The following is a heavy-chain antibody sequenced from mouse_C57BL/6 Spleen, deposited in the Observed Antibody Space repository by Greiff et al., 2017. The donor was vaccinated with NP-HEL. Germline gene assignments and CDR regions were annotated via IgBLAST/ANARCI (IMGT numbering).Heavy chain of an antibody. CDR2: INPYNGGT. J-gene: IGHJ2*01. CDR1: GYTFTDYY. D-gene: IGHD2-14*01. CDR3: ARGDIGVLKY. Sequence: EVQLQQSGPVLVKPGASVKMSCKASGYTFTDYYMNWVKQSHGKSLEWIGVINPYNGGTSYNQKFKGKATLTVDKSSSTAYMELNSLTSEDSAVYYCARGDIGVLKYWGQGTTLTVSS. V-gene: IGHV1-19*01.